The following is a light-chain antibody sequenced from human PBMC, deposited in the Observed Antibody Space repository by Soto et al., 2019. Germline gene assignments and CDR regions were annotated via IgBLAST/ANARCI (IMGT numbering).Light chain of an antibody. CDR2: DAS. CDR1: QSVSSY. CDR3: QQRSNWPRWT. Sequence: EIVLTQSPATLSLSPGERATLSCRASQSVSSYLAWYQRKPGQAPRLLIYDASNRATGIPARFSGSGSGTDFTLTISSLEPEDFAVYYCQQRSNWPRWTFGQGTKV. J-gene: IGKJ1*01. V-gene: IGKV3-11*01.